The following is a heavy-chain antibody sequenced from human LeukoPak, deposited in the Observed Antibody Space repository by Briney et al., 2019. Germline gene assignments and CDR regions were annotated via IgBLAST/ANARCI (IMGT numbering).Heavy chain of an antibody. CDR3: ASRSYSSGNDY. J-gene: IGHJ4*02. CDR1: GFSFSNYE. V-gene: IGHV3-48*03. D-gene: IGHD3-22*01. CDR2: ISTSGRPT. Sequence: PGGSLRLSCAASGFSFSNYEMNWVRQAPGKGLEWVSYISTSGRPTYYADSVKGRFAISRDNAKNSLYLQMNSLRAEDTAVYYCASRSYSSGNDYWGQGTLVTVSS.